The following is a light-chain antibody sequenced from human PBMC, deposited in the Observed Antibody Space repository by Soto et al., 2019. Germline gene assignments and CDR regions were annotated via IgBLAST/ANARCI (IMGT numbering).Light chain of an antibody. CDR2: DAS. CDR3: QQRSNWPIFT. CDR1: QSVSSY. V-gene: IGKV3-11*01. Sequence: EIVLTQSPATLSLSPGERATLACRASQSVSSYLAWYQQNPGQAPRLLIYDASNRATGIPARFSGSGSGTDFTLTISSPEPEDFAVYYCQQRSNWPIFTFGPGTKVDIK. J-gene: IGKJ3*01.